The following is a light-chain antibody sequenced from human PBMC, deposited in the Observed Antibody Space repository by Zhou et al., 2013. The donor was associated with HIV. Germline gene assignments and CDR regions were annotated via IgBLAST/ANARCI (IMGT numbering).Light chain of an antibody. CDR1: HTVTSNY. J-gene: IGKJ1*01. V-gene: IGKV3-20*01. Sequence: EIVLTQSPGTLSLSPGERATLSCRASHTVTSNYLAWYQHKPGQGPKVLIFGASTRANGIPGRFSGSGSGTEFTLTISRLEPEDFATYYCQQTNSFPRSFGQGTKVQIK. CDR2: GAS. CDR3: QQTNSFPRS.